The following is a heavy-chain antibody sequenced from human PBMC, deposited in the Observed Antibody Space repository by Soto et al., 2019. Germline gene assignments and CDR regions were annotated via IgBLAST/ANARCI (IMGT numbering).Heavy chain of an antibody. Sequence: EVQLLESGGGLVQPGGSLRLSCAASGFTFSSYAMSWVRQAPGKGLEWVSTISVSGGSIYSADSVKGRFTISRDNSKNTLYLQMNSLRADDTAIYYCAKGGYSSSCDYWGQGTLVTVSS. CDR1: GFTFSSYA. D-gene: IGHD6-13*01. J-gene: IGHJ4*02. CDR3: AKGGYSSSCDY. V-gene: IGHV3-23*01. CDR2: ISVSGGSI.